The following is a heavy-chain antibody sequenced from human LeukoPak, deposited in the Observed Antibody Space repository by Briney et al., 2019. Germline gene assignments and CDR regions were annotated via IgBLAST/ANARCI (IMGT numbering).Heavy chain of an antibody. D-gene: IGHD4-17*01. CDR3: ASGEDVTSYFDL. CDR2: IIPIFGTA. J-gene: IGHJ2*01. CDR1: GGTFSSYA. V-gene: IGHV1-69*01. Sequence: SVKVSCKASGGTFSSYAISWVRQAPGQGLEWMGGIIPIFGTANYAQKFQGRVTITANESTSTAYMELSSLRSEDTAVYYCASGEDVTSYFDLWGRGTLVTVSS.